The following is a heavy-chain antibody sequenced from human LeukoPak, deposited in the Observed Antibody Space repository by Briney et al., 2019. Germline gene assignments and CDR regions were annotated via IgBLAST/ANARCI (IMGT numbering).Heavy chain of an antibody. V-gene: IGHV3-7*01. CDR2: IKQDGSEK. Sequence: GGSLRLSCAASGFTFSSYWMSWVRQAPGKGLEWVANIKQDGSEKYYVDSVKGRFTISRDNAKNSLYLQMNSLRAEDTAVYYCARVDWPVYLDYGSGSYLFDYWGQGTLVTVSS. CDR1: GFTFSSYW. CDR3: ARVDWPVYLDYGSGSYLFDY. J-gene: IGHJ4*02. D-gene: IGHD3-10*01.